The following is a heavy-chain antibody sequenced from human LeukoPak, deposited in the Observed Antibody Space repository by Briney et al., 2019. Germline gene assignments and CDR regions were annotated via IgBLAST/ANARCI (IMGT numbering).Heavy chain of an antibody. CDR1: GYTFTSYG. CDR2: ISAYNGNT. CDR3: ARVPLAGTRDHNWFDP. V-gene: IGHV1-18*01. D-gene: IGHD6-13*01. J-gene: IGHJ5*02. Sequence: ASVKVSCKASGYTFTSYGISWVRQAPGQGLEWMGWISAYNGNTNYAQKLQGRVTMTTDTSTSTAYMELSRLRSDDTAVYYCARVPLAGTRDHNWFDPWGQGTLVTVSS.